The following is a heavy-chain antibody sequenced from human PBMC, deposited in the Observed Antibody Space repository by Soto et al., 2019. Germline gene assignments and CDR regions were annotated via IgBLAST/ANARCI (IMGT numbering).Heavy chain of an antibody. CDR1: GGSISSGGSS. V-gene: IGHV4-30-2*01. Sequence: QLQLQESGSGLVKPSQTLSLTCAVSGGSISSGGSSWSWIRQPPGKGLEWIGNIYLSGSTYYNPSLKRRVTISVDRSKNQFSLKLSSVTAADTAVYYCARDPGYGNWFDPWGQGTLVTVSS. CDR3: ARDPGYGNWFDP. D-gene: IGHD5-18*01. J-gene: IGHJ5*02. CDR2: IYLSGST.